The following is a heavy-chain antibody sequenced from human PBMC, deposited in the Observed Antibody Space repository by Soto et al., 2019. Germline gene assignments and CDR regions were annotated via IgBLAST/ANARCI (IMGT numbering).Heavy chain of an antibody. CDR3: AKDLDDYSSAIDF. CDR1: GFSFRKYA. CDR2: ISGSGGSGRG. J-gene: IGHJ4*02. Sequence: VGSLRLSCVGSGFSFRKYAMNWVRQAPGKGLEWVSGISGSGGSGRGFYADPVKGRFTISRDNSKNTLYLEMNSLRAEDTAVYYCAKDLDDYSSAIDFWGQGTLVTVSS. V-gene: IGHV3-23*01. D-gene: IGHD4-4*01.